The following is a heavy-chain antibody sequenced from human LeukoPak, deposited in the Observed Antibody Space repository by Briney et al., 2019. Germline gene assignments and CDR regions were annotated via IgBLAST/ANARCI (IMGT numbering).Heavy chain of an antibody. Sequence: PSETLSLTCTVSGGSISDYYWSWIRQPAGKGLEWIGRIYTTGSTDYNPSLKSRVTMSVDTSKNQFSLKLSSVTAADTAVYYCTRGPPPDFDCWGQGTLVTVSS. CDR1: GGSISDYY. J-gene: IGHJ4*02. CDR3: TRGPPPDFDC. CDR2: IYTTGST. V-gene: IGHV4-4*07.